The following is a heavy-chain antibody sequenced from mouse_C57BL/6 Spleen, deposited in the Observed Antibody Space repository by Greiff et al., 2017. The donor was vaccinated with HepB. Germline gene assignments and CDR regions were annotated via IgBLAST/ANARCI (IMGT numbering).Heavy chain of an antibody. V-gene: IGHV2-2*01. CDR1: GFSLTSYG. Sequence: QVQLKESGPGLVQPSQSLSITCTVSGFSLTSYGVHWVRQSPGKGLEWLGVIWSGGSTDYNAAFISRLSISKDNSKSQVFFKMNSLQADDTAIYYCASSITTVVAPFAYWGQGTLVTVSA. CDR3: ASSITTVVAPFAY. CDR2: IWSGGST. D-gene: IGHD1-1*01. J-gene: IGHJ3*01.